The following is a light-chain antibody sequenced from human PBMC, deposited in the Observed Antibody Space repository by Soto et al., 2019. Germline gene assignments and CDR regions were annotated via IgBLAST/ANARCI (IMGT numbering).Light chain of an antibody. Sequence: DIQMTQSPSTLSASVGDRVTITCRASQSISSWLTWYQQKAGQAPKLLIYKASIVESGVPSRFSGSGSGTEFTLNISSLQPDDSATYYCQQYSYFATFGQGTWVEVK. V-gene: IGKV1-5*03. CDR3: QQYSYFAT. CDR2: KAS. CDR1: QSISSW. J-gene: IGKJ1*01.